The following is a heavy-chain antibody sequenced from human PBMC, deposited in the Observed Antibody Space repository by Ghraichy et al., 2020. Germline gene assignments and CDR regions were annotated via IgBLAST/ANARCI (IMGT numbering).Heavy chain of an antibody. CDR1: GGSFSGYY. CDR3: ARHGAAAGTYWFDP. V-gene: IGHV4-34*01. CDR2: INHSRST. Sequence: SQTLSLTCAVYGGSFSGYYWSWIRQPPGKGLEWIGEINHSRSTNYNPSLKSRVTISVDTSKNQFSLKLSSVTAADTAVYYCARHGAAAGTYWFDPWGQGTLVTVSS. J-gene: IGHJ5*02. D-gene: IGHD6-13*01.